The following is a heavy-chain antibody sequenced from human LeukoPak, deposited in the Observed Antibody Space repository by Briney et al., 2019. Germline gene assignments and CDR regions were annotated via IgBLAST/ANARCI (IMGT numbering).Heavy chain of an antibody. V-gene: IGHV3-23*01. D-gene: IGHD3-10*01. Sequence: GGSLRLSCAASGFTFSSYAMSWVRQAPGKGLEWVSAISDSGGSTYYADSVKGQFTISRDNSKNTLYLQMNSLRAEDTAVYYCANLPSGTHYRDPRLNWFDPWGPGSLVIVSS. CDR2: ISDSGGST. CDR3: ANLPSGTHYRDPRLNWFDP. J-gene: IGHJ5*02. CDR1: GFTFSSYA.